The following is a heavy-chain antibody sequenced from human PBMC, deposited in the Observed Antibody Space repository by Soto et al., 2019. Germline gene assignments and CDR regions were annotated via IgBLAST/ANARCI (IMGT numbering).Heavy chain of an antibody. Sequence: EVQLVESGGGLVQPGGSLRLSCAASGFTFSSYEMNWVRQAPGKGLEWVSYISSSGSTIYYADSVKGRFTISRDNAKNSLYLQMNSLRAEDTAVYYCAKGPGSDYVLDWYFDPWGQGTLVTVSS. V-gene: IGHV3-48*03. CDR2: ISSSGSTI. J-gene: IGHJ5*02. D-gene: IGHD3-16*01. CDR1: GFTFSSYE. CDR3: AKGPGSDYVLDWYFDP.